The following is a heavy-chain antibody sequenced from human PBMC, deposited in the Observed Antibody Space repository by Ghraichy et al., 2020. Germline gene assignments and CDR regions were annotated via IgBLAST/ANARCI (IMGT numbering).Heavy chain of an antibody. CDR3: AKGSRTATPDYYGMDV. CDR1: GFTFSSYA. CDR2: ISGSGGST. J-gene: IGHJ6*02. Sequence: GGSLRLSCAASGFTFSSYAMSWVRQAPGKGLEWVSAISGSGGSTYYADSVKGRFTISRDNSKNTLYLQMNSLRAEDTAVYYCAKGSRTATPDYYGMDVWGQGTTVTVSS. V-gene: IGHV3-23*01. D-gene: IGHD2-21*02.